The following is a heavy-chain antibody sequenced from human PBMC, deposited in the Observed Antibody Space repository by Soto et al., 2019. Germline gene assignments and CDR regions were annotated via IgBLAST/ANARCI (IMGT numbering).Heavy chain of an antibody. Sequence: KPSETLSLTCTVSGGSVSSGSDYWSWILHPPGKGLEWIGYIYYSGSTNYNPSLKSRVTISVDTSKNQFSLKVSSVTAADTAVYYCARRGYSGHAGFFDPWGQGTLVTVSS. CDR3: ARRGYSGHAGFFDP. D-gene: IGHD5-12*01. V-gene: IGHV4-61*01. J-gene: IGHJ5*02. CDR1: GGSVSSGSDY. CDR2: IYYSGST.